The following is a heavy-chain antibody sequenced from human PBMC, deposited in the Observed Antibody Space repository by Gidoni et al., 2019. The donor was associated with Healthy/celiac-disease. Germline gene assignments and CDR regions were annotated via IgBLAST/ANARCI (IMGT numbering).Heavy chain of an antibody. D-gene: IGHD3-10*01. CDR1: GFIFSSYD. Sequence: EVQPVASGGGLVQPGGSLRLSCSAYGFIFSSYDIHWDLQDLGKRLEWVSAIGPGGDTHYAGSVRGRVTDSRENAKDSLYLQMNSLRVEDTAVYYCAREARGSGTLAWDYWGQGTLVTVSS. J-gene: IGHJ4*02. V-gene: IGHV3-13*04. CDR3: AREARGSGTLAWDY. CDR2: IGPGGDT.